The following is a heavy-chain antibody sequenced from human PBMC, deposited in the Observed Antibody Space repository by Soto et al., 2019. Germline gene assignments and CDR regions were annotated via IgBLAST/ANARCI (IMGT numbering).Heavy chain of an antibody. CDR2: IGAYNGNT. V-gene: IGHV1-18*01. J-gene: IGHJ5*02. CDR3: ARDLFSAHLVSSSWGFDP. D-gene: IGHD6-13*01. Sequence: ASVKVSCKASGYTFTSYGISWVRQAPGQGLEWMGWIGAYNGNTNYAQKLQGRVTMTTDTSTSTAYMELRSLRSDDTAVYYCARDLFSAHLVSSSWGFDPWGQGTLVTVSS. CDR1: GYTFTSYG.